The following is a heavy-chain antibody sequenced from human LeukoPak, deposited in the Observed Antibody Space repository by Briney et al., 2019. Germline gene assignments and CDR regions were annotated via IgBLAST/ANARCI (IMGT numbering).Heavy chain of an antibody. V-gene: IGHV1-18*01. Sequence: ASVKVSCKASGYTFTSYGISWVRQAPGQGLEWMGWISAYNGNTNYAQKLQGRVTMTTDTSTSTAYMELRSLRSDDTAVYYCARTEEMATGSDGAFDIWGQGTMVTVSS. CDR3: ARTEEMATGSDGAFDI. D-gene: IGHD5-24*01. CDR1: GYTFTSYG. J-gene: IGHJ3*02. CDR2: ISAYNGNT.